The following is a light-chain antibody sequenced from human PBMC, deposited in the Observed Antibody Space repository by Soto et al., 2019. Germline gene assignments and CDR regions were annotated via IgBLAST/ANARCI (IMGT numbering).Light chain of an antibody. CDR3: QQYGSSPLFT. Sequence: LTQSPGTLSLSPGERATLSCTASQSLSNNYLAWYQQKPGQAPRLLIYDASSRATGIPDRFSGSGSGTDFTLTISRLEPEDFAVYYCQQYGSSPLFTFGPGTKVDIK. CDR2: DAS. V-gene: IGKV3-20*01. CDR1: QSLSNNY. J-gene: IGKJ3*01.